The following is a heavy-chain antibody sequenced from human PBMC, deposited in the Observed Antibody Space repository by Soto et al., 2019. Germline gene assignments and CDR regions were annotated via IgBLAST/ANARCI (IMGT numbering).Heavy chain of an antibody. CDR1: GFTFSDYS. CDR3: ARSIGVTSFDY. Sequence: PGGSLRLSCAASGFTFSDYSMHWIRQSPGKGLEWLSYISLSSTYTNYAESVKGRFTVSRDNGKNSLHLHMNSLRVDDSAVYYCARSIGVTSFDYWGQGALVTVSS. D-gene: IGHD2-21*02. J-gene: IGHJ4*02. CDR2: ISLSSTYT. V-gene: IGHV3-11*06.